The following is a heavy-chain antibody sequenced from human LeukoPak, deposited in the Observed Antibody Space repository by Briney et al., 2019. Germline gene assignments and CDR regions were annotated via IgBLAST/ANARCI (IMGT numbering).Heavy chain of an antibody. Sequence: GGSLRLSCAASGLTFSSYAMSWVRQAPGKGLEWVSAISGSGGSTYYADSVKGRFTISRDNSKNTLYLQMNSLRAEDTAVYYCARTKTVTTFDYWGQGTLVTVSP. J-gene: IGHJ4*02. CDR3: ARTKTVTTFDY. CDR1: GLTFSSYA. CDR2: ISGSGGST. V-gene: IGHV3-23*01. D-gene: IGHD4-17*01.